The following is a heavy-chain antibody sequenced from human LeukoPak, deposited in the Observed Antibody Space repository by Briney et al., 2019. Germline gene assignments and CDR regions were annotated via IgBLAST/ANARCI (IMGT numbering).Heavy chain of an antibody. CDR2: INHSGST. Sequence: SETLSLTCAVYGESFSGYYWSWLRQPPGKGLEWIGEINHSGSTNYNPSLRSRVTISVDTSKNQFSLKLSSVTAADTAVYYCAREGYCSSTSCYTAGSFDPWGQGTLVTVSS. CDR3: AREGYCSSTSCYTAGSFDP. CDR1: GESFSGYY. J-gene: IGHJ5*02. V-gene: IGHV4-34*01. D-gene: IGHD2-2*02.